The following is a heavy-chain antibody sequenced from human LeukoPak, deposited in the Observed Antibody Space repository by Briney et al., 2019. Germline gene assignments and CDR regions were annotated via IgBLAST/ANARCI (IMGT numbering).Heavy chain of an antibody. CDR1: GFTFSSYA. J-gene: IGHJ4*02. CDR2: IRGKTDGGTT. CDR3: TTAGY. Sequence: GGSLRLSCAASGFTFSSYAMSWVRQAPGKGLEWVGRIRGKTDGGTTDYAAPVKGRFTVSRDDSKNTLFLQMNSLKTEDTAVYYCTTAGYWGQGTLVTVSS. V-gene: IGHV3-15*01.